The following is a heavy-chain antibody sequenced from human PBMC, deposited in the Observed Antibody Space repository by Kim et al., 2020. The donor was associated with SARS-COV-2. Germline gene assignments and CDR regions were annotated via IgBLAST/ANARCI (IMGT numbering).Heavy chain of an antibody. Sequence: ASVKVSCKASGYTFTGYYMHWVRQAPGQGLEWMGRINPNSGGTNYAQKFQGRVTMTRDTSISTAYMELSRLRSDDTAVYYCARSIAAAFNWFDPWGQGTLVTVSS. CDR3: ARSIAAAFNWFDP. J-gene: IGHJ5*02. CDR2: INPNSGGT. CDR1: GYTFTGYY. D-gene: IGHD6-13*01. V-gene: IGHV1-2*06.